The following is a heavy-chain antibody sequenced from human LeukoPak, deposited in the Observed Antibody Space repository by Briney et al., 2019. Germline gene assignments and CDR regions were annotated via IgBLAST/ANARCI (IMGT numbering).Heavy chain of an antibody. CDR1: GGSISSSSYY. V-gene: IGHV4-39*01. J-gene: IGHJ6*02. D-gene: IGHD2-21*01. Sequence: PSETLSLTCTVSGGSISSSSYYWGWIRQPPGKGLEWIGSIYFSGSSYYNPSLRSRVTISVDTSKNQFSLRLTSVTAADTAVYYCGRLLFAMDVWGQGTTVTVSS. CDR3: GRLLFAMDV. CDR2: IYFSGSS.